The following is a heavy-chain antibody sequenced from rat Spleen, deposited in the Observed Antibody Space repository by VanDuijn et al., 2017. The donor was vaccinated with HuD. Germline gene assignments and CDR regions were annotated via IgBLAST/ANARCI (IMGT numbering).Heavy chain of an antibody. CDR1: GYSITSSY. CDR3: ARGGLGAPFAY. CDR2: ISYSGST. V-gene: IGHV3-1*01. Sequence: EVQLQESGPGLVKPSQSLSLTCSVTGYSITSSYRWNWIRKFPGNKMEWIGHISYSGSTSYNPSLKSRISITRDTSKNQFFLQVNSVTTEDTATYYCARGGLGAPFAYWGQGALVTVSS. D-gene: IGHD5-1*01. J-gene: IGHJ3*01.